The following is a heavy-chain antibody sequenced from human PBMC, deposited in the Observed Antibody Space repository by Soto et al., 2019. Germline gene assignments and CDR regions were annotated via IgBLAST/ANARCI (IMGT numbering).Heavy chain of an antibody. D-gene: IGHD3-10*01. CDR3: AKDLRGSLVFGLFDP. Sequence: QVQLVESGGGVVQPGRSLRLSFAASGFTFSSYGMHWVRQAPGKGLEWVAVISYDGGNKYYADSVKGRFTISRDNPKNTLYLKMNSLRPEDTAVYYCAKDLRGSLVFGLFDPWGQGTLVTVSS. CDR2: ISYDGGNK. CDR1: GFTFSSYG. J-gene: IGHJ5*02. V-gene: IGHV3-30*18.